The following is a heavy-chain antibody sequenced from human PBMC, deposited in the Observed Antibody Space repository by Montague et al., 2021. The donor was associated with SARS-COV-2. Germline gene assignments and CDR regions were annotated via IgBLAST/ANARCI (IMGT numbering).Heavy chain of an antibody. J-gene: IGHJ5*02. CDR2: IYYSGST. CDR1: GGSISSYY. CDR3: ARVSRITIFGVVGWFDP. V-gene: IGHV4-59*01. D-gene: IGHD3-3*01. Sequence: SETLSLTCTVSGGSISSYYWSWIRQPAGKGLGWIGYIYYSGSTNYNPSLKSRVTISVDTSKNQFSLKLSSVTAADTAVYYCARVSRITIFGVVGWFDPWGQGTLVTVSS.